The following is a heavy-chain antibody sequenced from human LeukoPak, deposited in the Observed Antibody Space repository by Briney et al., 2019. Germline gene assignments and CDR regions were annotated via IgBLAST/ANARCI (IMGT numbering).Heavy chain of an antibody. CDR1: GYTFTSYG. CDR3: ARRNGDYDILTGLEDY. J-gene: IGHJ4*02. Sequence: ASVKVSCKASGYTFTSYGISWVRQAPGQGLEWMGWISAYNGNTNYAQKLQGRVTMTTDTSTSTAYMELRSLRSDDTAVYYCARRNGDYDILTGLEDYWGQGTLATVSS. CDR2: ISAYNGNT. D-gene: IGHD3-9*01. V-gene: IGHV1-18*01.